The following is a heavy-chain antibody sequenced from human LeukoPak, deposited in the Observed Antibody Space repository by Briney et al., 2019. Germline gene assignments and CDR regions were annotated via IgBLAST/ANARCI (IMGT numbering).Heavy chain of an antibody. CDR2: ININGDRT. Sequence: AGGSLRLSCAASAFTFSKHAMTWVRQAPGKGLEWVSSININGDRTYHADSVKGRFTISRDNSKNTLYLQMNSLRVEDTALYYCANEIRPNDYWGQGTLVTVS. V-gene: IGHV3-23*01. D-gene: IGHD6-6*01. CDR1: AFTFSKHA. J-gene: IGHJ4*02. CDR3: ANEIRPNDY.